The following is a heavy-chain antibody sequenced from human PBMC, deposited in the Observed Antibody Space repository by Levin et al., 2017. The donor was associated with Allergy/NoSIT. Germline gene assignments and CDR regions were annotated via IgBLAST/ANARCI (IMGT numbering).Heavy chain of an antibody. D-gene: IGHD2-2*02. CDR2: VSYSGST. CDR1: GVSVSNNIYY. Sequence: PSETLSLTCTVSGVSVSNNIYYWGWIRQSPGKGLEWIGSVSYSGSTYYNPSLNSRVTISVDTSSNRFSLKLSSVTAADTALYYCARHYTIQPFFDDWGQGTLVTVSS. J-gene: IGHJ5*02. V-gene: IGHV4-39*01. CDR3: ARHYTIQPFFDD.